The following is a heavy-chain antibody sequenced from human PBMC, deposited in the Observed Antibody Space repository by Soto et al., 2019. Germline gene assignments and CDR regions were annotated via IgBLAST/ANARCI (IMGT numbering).Heavy chain of an antibody. V-gene: IGHV1-46*01. CDR1: GYTFSNYY. Sequence: ASVKVSCKASGYTFSNYYMNWVRHAPGQGLEWMGMINPRGGYTTYAEKFEGRVTISRETSTATVYMELTSLRSDDTAVYYCAKTQSAQCLLDYWGRGT. D-gene: IGHD6-19*01. CDR3: AKTQSAQCLLDY. CDR2: INPRGGYT. J-gene: IGHJ4*02.